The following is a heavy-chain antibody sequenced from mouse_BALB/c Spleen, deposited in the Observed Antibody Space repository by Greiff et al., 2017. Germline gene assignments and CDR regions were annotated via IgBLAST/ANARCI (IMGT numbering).Heavy chain of an antibody. CDR1: GYTFTDYN. D-gene: IGHD2-4*01. CDR2: IYPYNGGT. J-gene: IGHJ3*01. Sequence: EVQLQQSGPELVKPGASVKISCKASGYTFTDYNMHWVKQSHGKSLEWIGYIYPYNGGTGYNQKFKSKATLTVDNSSSTAYMELRSLTSEDSAVYYCARESMISAFAYWGQGTLVTVSA. CDR3: ARESMISAFAY. V-gene: IGHV1S29*02.